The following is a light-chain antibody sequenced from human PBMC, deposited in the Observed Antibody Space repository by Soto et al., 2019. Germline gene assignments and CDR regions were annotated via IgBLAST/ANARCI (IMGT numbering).Light chain of an antibody. V-gene: IGLV2-14*03. J-gene: IGLJ1*01. CDR1: SSDVGGYNY. Sequence: QSALTQPASVSGSPGQSITISCTGTSSDVGGYNYVSWYQQHPGKAPKLMIYDVSNRPSGVSNRFSGSKSGNTASLTISGRQHEDEADYYCCSYTSSSTLDVFGTGTKLTVL. CDR2: DVS. CDR3: CSYTSSSTLDV.